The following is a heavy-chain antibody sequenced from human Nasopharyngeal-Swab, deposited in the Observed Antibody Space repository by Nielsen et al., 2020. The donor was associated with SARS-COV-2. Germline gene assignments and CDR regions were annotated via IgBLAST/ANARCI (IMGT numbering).Heavy chain of an antibody. D-gene: IGHD3-22*01. CDR2: ISSNGGST. V-gene: IGHV3-64*01. Sequence: GESLKISCAASGFTFSSYAMHWVRQAPGKGLEYVSAISSNGGSTYYANSVKGRFTISRDNSKNTLYLQMGSLRAEDMAVCYCARDSYYYDSSGYYRYYYYYGMDVWGQGTTVTVSS. J-gene: IGHJ6*02. CDR1: GFTFSSYA. CDR3: ARDSYYYDSSGYYRYYYYYGMDV.